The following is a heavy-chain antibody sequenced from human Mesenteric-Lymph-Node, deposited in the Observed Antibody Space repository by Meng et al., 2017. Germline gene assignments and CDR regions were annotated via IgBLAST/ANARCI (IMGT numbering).Heavy chain of an antibody. D-gene: IGHD6-19*01. J-gene: IGHJ3*02. CDR2: IYYSGST. CDR1: GGSISSYY. Sequence: SETLSLTCTVSGGSISSYYWSWIRQPPGKGLEWIGYIYYSGSTNYNPSLKSRVTISVDTSKNQFSLKLSSVTAADTAVYYCARDPDIALAGQGEDAFDIWGQGTMVTVSS. V-gene: IGHV4-59*01. CDR3: ARDPDIALAGQGEDAFDI.